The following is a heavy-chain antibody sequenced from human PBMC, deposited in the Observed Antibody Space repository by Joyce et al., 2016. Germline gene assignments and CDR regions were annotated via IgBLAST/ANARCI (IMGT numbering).Heavy chain of an antibody. CDR3: ARRSGIPAGRRPGAFDM. CDR2: ISYDGPNK. D-gene: IGHD6-13*01. Sequence: QEQLEESGGGVVQPGTSLRLSCTASGSIFSGYAMNWVRQAPGKGLEWLAIISYDGPNKFYADSVRGRFTISRDNYKNTLFLQMNSLTIEDAGVYYCARRSGIPAGRRPGAFDMWGQGTVVTVSS. J-gene: IGHJ3*02. CDR1: GSIFSGYA. V-gene: IGHV3-30*04.